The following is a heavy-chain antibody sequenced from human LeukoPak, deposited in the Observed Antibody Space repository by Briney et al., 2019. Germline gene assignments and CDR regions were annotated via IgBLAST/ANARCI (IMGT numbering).Heavy chain of an antibody. CDR3: ASGAAAGMGGFDY. CDR1: GFTFSSYA. J-gene: IGHJ4*02. V-gene: IGHV3-30*01. D-gene: IGHD6-13*01. CDR2: ISYDGSNK. Sequence: GGSLRLSCAASGFTFSSYAMHWVRQAPGKGLEWVAVISYDGSNKYYADSVKGRFTISRDNSKNTLYLQMNSLRAEDTAVYYCASGAAAGMGGFDYWGQGTLVTVSS.